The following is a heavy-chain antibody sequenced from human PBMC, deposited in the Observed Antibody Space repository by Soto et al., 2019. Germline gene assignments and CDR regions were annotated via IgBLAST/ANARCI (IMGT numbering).Heavy chain of an antibody. CDR3: ASSNYDFWSGYPYYFDY. CDR1: GYTFTSYA. Sequence: GASVKVSCKASGYTFTSYAMHWVRQAPGQRLEWMGWINAGNGNTKYSQKFQGRVTITRDTSASTAYMELSSLRSEDTAVYYCASSNYDFWSGYPYYFDYWGQGTLVTVSS. D-gene: IGHD3-3*01. CDR2: INAGNGNT. V-gene: IGHV1-3*01. J-gene: IGHJ4*02.